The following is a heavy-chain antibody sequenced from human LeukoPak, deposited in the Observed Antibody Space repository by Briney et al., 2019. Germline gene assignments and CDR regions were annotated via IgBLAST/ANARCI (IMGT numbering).Heavy chain of an antibody. CDR1: GGSISTYY. V-gene: IGHV4-59*01. D-gene: IGHD5-12*01. CDR3: ARGEMATIVSGWFDP. Sequence: SETLSLTCTVSGGSISTYYWSWIRQAPGKGLEWIGNIYYSESTNYNPSLKSRVTISVDTSKNQFSLKLSSVTAADTAVYYCARGEMATIVSGWFDPWGQGTLVTVSS. CDR2: IYYSEST. J-gene: IGHJ5*02.